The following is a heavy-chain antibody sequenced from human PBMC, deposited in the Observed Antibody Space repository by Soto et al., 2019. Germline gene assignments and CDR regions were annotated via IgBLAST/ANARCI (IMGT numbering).Heavy chain of an antibody. CDR1: GYSFTSYW. CDR3: ARHGLSSSWYSRAYYYYGMDV. CDR2: IYPGDSDT. V-gene: IGHV5-51*01. J-gene: IGHJ6*02. Sequence: PGESPKISCKGSGYSFTSYWIGWVRQMPGKGLEWMGIIYPGDSDTRYSPSFQGQVTISADKSISTAYLQWSSLKASDTAMYYCARHGLSSSWYSRAYYYYGMDVWGQGTTVTVSS. D-gene: IGHD6-13*01.